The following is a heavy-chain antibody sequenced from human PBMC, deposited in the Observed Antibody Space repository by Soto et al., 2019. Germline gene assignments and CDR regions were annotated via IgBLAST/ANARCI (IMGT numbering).Heavy chain of an antibody. Sequence: SQTLSLTCAVYGGSFSGYYWSWIRQPPGKGLEWIGEINHSGSTNYNPSLKSRVTISVDTSKNQFSLKLSSVTAADTAVYYCARDRSGYSYGYGYYYYMDVWGKGTTVTVSS. V-gene: IGHV4-34*01. CDR3: ARDRSGYSYGYGYYYYMDV. D-gene: IGHD5-18*01. CDR1: GGSFSGYY. J-gene: IGHJ6*03. CDR2: INHSGST.